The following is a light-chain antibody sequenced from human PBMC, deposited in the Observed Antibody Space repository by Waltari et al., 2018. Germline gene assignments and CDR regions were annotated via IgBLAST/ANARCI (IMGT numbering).Light chain of an antibody. CDR1: YRDVGTYNL. V-gene: IGLV2-23*02. CDR3: CSYAGNFIWV. CDR2: DVT. Sequence: QSALTQPASVSGSLGQSFTISCTGTYRDVGTYNLVSWYQQHPGKAPKLLIFDVTVRPSGVSNRFSGSKSGNTASLTISGLQAEDEADYYCCSYAGNFIWVFGGGTKLTVL. J-gene: IGLJ3*02.